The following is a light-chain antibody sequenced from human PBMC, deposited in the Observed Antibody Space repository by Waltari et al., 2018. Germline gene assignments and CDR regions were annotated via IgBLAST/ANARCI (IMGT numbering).Light chain of an antibody. CDR1: QSISSW. CDR3: QQYYSTPPT. CDR2: MAS. V-gene: IGKV1-5*03. Sequence: DIQMTQSPSTLSASVGDRVTITCRASQSISSWLDWYQQEPGKAPSLLIYMASTLESGVPSRFSASGSGTECTLTISSLQAEDVAVYYGQQYYSTPPTFGQGTKGEIK. J-gene: IGKJ1*01.